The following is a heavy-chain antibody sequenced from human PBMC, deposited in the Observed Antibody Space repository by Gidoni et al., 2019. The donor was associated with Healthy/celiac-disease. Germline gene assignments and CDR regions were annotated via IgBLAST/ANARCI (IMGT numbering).Heavy chain of an antibody. J-gene: IGHJ4*02. V-gene: IGHV3-21*01. CDR2: ISSSSSYI. D-gene: IGHD5-18*01. CDR3: ARDLDTAMVPFLADY. CDR1: GFTFSSYS. Sequence: EVQLVESGGGLVKPGGSLRLACAASGFTFSSYSMNWVRQAPGKGLEWVSSISSSSSYIYYADSVKGRFTISRDNAKNSLYLQMNSLRAEDTAVYYCARDLDTAMVPFLADYWGQGTLVTVSS.